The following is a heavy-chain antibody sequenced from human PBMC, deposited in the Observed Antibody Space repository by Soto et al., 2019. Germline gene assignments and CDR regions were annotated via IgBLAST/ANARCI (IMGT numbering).Heavy chain of an antibody. Sequence: QVQLVESGGGEVQPGRSLTISCAASGFTFSTYGMHWVRQTPGKGLEGVAVISYDGTNKFYSDSVKGRFTISRDNFKNTLTLQMNSLRADDTAVYSCAKDLQSYGDYDYYCY. D-gene: IGHD2-21*02. V-gene: IGHV3-30*18. CDR1: GFTFSTYG. CDR3: AKDLQSYGDYDYYCY. J-gene: IGHJ6*03. CDR2: ISYDGTNK.